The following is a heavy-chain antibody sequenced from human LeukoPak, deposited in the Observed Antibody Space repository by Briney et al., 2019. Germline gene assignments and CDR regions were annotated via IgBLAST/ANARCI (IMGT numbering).Heavy chain of an antibody. Sequence: TGGSLRLSCAASGFAFRSYAMSWVRQAPGKGLEWVSSIISSGDVTYYADSLKGRFTISRDNSKNMVYLQMGSLGAEDSAVYYCAKNAGYSYGLYYFDYWGQGTLVTVSS. CDR3: AKNAGYSYGLYYFDY. D-gene: IGHD5-18*01. V-gene: IGHV3-23*01. CDR2: IISSGDVT. CDR1: GFAFRSYA. J-gene: IGHJ4*02.